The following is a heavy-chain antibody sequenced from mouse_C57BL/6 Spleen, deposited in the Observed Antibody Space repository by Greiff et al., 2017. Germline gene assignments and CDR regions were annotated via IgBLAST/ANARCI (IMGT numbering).Heavy chain of an antibody. CDR2: IYPGDGDT. V-gene: IGHV1-82*01. CDR3: AGGDASFAY. CDR1: GYAFSSSW. Sequence: VQLQQSGPELVKPGASVKISCKASGYAFSSSWMNWVKQRPGKGLEWIGRIYPGDGDTNYNGKFKGKATLTADKSSSTAYMQLSSLTSEDSAVYGCAGGDASFAYWGQGTLVTVSA. J-gene: IGHJ3*01.